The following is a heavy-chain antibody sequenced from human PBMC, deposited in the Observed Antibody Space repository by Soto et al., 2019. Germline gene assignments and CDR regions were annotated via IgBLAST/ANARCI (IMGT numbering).Heavy chain of an antibody. CDR3: ARHEAGWYFDS. Sequence: SETLSPNCAVSGDSISTGYYWAWIRQPPGKGLEWIGSIYHSGTTYYNPSLKSRVTISVDTSKNQFSLRLSSVTAADTAVYYCARHEAGWYFDSWGQGTLVTVSS. V-gene: IGHV4-38-2*01. CDR2: IYHSGTT. D-gene: IGHD6-25*01. J-gene: IGHJ4*02. CDR1: GDSISTGYY.